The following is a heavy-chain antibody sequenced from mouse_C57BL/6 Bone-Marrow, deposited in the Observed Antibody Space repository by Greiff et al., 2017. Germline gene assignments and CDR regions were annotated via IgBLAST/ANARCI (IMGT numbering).Heavy chain of an antibody. V-gene: IGHV5-4*01. CDR3: ARDYYGSSTVLDY. CDR2: ISDGGSYT. D-gene: IGHD1-1*01. J-gene: IGHJ2*01. CDR1: GFTFSSYA. Sequence: EVQGVESGGGLVKPGGSLKLSCAASGFTFSSYAMSWVRQTPEKRLEWVATISDGGSYTYYPDNVKGRFTISRDNAKNNLYLQMSHLKSEDTAMYYCARDYYGSSTVLDYWGQGTTLTVSS.